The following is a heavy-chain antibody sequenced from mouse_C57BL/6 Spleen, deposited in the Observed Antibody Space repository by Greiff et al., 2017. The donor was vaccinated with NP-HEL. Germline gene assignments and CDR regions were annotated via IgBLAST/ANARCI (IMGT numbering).Heavy chain of an antibody. CDR3: ARNSDYYGSSPHSMDY. D-gene: IGHD1-1*01. J-gene: IGHJ4*01. CDR2: IYPGSGNT. CDR1: GYSFTSYY. V-gene: IGHV1-66*01. Sequence: QVQLQQSGPELVKPGASVTISCKASGYSFTSYYIHWVKQRPGQGLEWIGWIYPGSGNTKYNEKFKGKATLTADTSSSTAYMQLSSLTSEDSAVYYCARNSDYYGSSPHSMDYWGQGTSVTVSS.